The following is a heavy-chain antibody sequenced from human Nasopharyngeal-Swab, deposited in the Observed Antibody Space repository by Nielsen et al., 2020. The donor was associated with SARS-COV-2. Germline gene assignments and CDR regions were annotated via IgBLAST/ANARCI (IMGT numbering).Heavy chain of an antibody. CDR2: VSGSGDGT. J-gene: IGHJ4*02. CDR3: AKDHRGRNTLFGVLSDY. CDR1: GFTFINYA. Sequence: GESLKISCAASGFTFINYAMSWVRQAPGKGLEWVSGVSGSGDGTYYADSVKGRFTISRDNSKNTVYLQMNNLRAEDTALYYCAKDHRGRNTLFGVLSDYWGQGTLVTVSS. V-gene: IGHV3-23*01. D-gene: IGHD3-3*01.